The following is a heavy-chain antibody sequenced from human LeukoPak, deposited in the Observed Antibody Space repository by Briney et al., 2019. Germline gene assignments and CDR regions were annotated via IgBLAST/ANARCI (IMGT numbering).Heavy chain of an antibody. J-gene: IGHJ4*02. Sequence: PSETLSLTCTVSGGSISSYYWSWIRQPPGKGLEWVGYIYYSGSTNYNPSLKSRVTISVDTSKNQFSLKLSSVTAADTAVYYCARSPLYSNYESALDYWGQGTLVTVSS. CDR2: IYYSGST. D-gene: IGHD4-11*01. V-gene: IGHV4-59*01. CDR3: ARSPLYSNYESALDY. CDR1: GGSISSYY.